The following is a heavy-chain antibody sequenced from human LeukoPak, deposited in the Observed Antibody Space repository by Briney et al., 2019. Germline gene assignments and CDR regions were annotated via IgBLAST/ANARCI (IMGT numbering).Heavy chain of an antibody. D-gene: IGHD3-10*01. Sequence: GGSLRLSCAASGFTFSSYAMSWVRQAPGKGLEWVSAISGSGGSTYYADSVKGRFSISRDNSKNTLYLQMNSLRAEGTAVYYCAKPVYGSGSSDTVWGQGTLVTVSS. J-gene: IGHJ4*02. CDR3: AKPVYGSGSSDTV. CDR1: GFTFSSYA. CDR2: ISGSGGST. V-gene: IGHV3-23*01.